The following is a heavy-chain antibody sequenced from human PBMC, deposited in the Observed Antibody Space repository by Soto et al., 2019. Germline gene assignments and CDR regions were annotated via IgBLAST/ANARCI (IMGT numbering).Heavy chain of an antibody. Sequence: SETLSLTCAVYRGSFSEYYWSWIRQPPGKGLESIGEITHTGSTNYSPSLKGRVTISVDMSKNQSSLKLSSVTAADTAVYYCARGNRVTVFGVVRPYYGMDVWGQGTTVTVSS. V-gene: IGHV4-34*01. CDR1: RGSFSEYY. D-gene: IGHD3-3*01. CDR2: ITHTGST. CDR3: ARGNRVTVFGVVRPYYGMDV. J-gene: IGHJ6*02.